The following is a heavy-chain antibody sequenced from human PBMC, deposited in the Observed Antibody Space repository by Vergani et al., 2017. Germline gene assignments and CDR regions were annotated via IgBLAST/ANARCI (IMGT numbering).Heavy chain of an antibody. D-gene: IGHD3-16*01. J-gene: IGHJ4*02. CDR3: AKHFRGWGIDY. CDR2: IQFGGRNQ. Sequence: QVQLVESGGGVVQRGGSLRLSCATSGFTLSNYDMQWIRQGPGKGLEFVAFIQFGGRNQYYSDSVKGRFTLSRDFSKNTLYLQMNSLRTADTAPYYCAKHFRGWGIDYWGQGTQVIVSS. CDR1: GFTLSNYD. V-gene: IGHV3-30*02.